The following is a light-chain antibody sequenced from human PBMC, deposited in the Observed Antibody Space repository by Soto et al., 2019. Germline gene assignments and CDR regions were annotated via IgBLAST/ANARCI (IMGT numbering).Light chain of an antibody. CDR1: QSISAW. J-gene: IGKJ2*01. CDR2: KAS. CDR3: HQYHKFPYT. Sequence: DIQMTQSPSTLSASVEDRVTITCRASQSISAWLAWYQQKPGKAPKLLVYKASTLETGVPSRFSGSGSGTEFSLTISSLQPYDFAAYYCHQYHKFPYTFGQVTKLEIK. V-gene: IGKV1-5*03.